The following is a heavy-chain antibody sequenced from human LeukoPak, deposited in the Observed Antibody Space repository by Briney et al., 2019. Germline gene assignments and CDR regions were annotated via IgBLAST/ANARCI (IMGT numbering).Heavy chain of an antibody. CDR2: INSDGSRT. V-gene: IGHV3-74*01. CDR1: GFTFSTYW. D-gene: IGHD3-10*01. J-gene: IGHJ4*02. CDR3: ARDYYGSGSYWYYFDS. Sequence: PGGSLRLSCAASGFTFSTYWMHWVRQAPGKGLVWVSRINSDGSRTTYADSVKGRFTISRDNAKNTLYLQMNSLRTEDTAVYYCARDYYGSGSYWYYFDSWGQGTLVTVSS.